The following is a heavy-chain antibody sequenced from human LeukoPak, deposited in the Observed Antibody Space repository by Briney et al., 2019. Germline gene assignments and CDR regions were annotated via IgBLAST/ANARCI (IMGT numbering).Heavy chain of an antibody. V-gene: IGHV3-23*01. CDR3: AKDIEEAVTKFDY. J-gene: IGHJ4*02. CDR2: ISGSGGTT. CDR1: GFTFSSYA. Sequence: TGGSLRLSCAASGFTFSSYAMSWVRQAPGKGLEWVSGISGSGGTTYYADSVKGRFTISRDNSKNTVYLQMNSLRAEDTAVYYCAKDIEEAVTKFDYWGQGTLVSVSS. D-gene: IGHD6-19*01.